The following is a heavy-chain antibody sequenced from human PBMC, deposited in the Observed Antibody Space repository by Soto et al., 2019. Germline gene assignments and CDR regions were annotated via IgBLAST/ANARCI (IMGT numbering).Heavy chain of an antibody. V-gene: IGHV4-31*03. CDR2: IYYSGST. Sequence: TLTFTCTDSGGSISSGGYYWSWIRQHPGKGLEWIGYIYYSGSTYYNPSLKSRVTISVDTSKNQFSLKLRSVTAADTAVYYCARISLAPATQYYFDYWGQGTLVTVYS. J-gene: IGHJ4*02. D-gene: IGHD2-2*01. CDR3: ARISLAPATQYYFDY. CDR1: GGSISSGGYY.